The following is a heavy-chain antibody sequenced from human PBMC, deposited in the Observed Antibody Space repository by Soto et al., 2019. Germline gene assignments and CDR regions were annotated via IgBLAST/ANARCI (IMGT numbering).Heavy chain of an antibody. CDR1: GFMFGSYG. V-gene: IGHV3-33*06. J-gene: IGHJ4*02. CDR2: IWYEGSNK. D-gene: IGHD3-9*01. CDR3: AKPLLRYFDWLSYFDY. Sequence: QVQLVESGGGVVQPGRSLRLSCAASGFMFGSYGMHWVRQAPTKGLEWVASIWYEGSNKYYGDSVKGRFTISRDNSKNTVFLQMNSLRAEDTAVYYCAKPLLRYFDWLSYFDYWGQGSLVTVSS.